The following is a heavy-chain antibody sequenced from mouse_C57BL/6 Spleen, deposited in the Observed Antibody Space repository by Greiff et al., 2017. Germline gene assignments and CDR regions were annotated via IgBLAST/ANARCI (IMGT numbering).Heavy chain of an antibody. CDR3: ASYYSKRDYFDY. D-gene: IGHD2-5*01. J-gene: IGHJ2*01. V-gene: IGHV3-6*01. Sequence: ESGPGLVKPSQSLSLTCSVTGYSITSGYYWNWIRQFPGNKLEWMGYISYDGSNNYNPSLKNRISITRDTSENQFFLKLNSVTTEDTATYYCASYYSKRDYFDYWGQGTPLTVSS. CDR2: ISYDGSN. CDR1: GYSITSGYY.